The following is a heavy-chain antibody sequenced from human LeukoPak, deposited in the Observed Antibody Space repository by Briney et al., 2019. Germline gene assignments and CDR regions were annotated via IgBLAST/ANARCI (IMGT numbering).Heavy chain of an antibody. CDR2: INPSGGST. Sequence: GASVKVSCKASGYTFTSYYMHWVRQAPGQGLEWMGIINPSGGSTSYAQKFQGRVTMTRDMSTSTVYMELSSLRSDDTAVYYCARDKLSGDSDYWGQGTLVTVSS. V-gene: IGHV1-46*01. J-gene: IGHJ4*02. CDR1: GYTFTSYY. CDR3: ARDKLSGDSDY. D-gene: IGHD2-15*01.